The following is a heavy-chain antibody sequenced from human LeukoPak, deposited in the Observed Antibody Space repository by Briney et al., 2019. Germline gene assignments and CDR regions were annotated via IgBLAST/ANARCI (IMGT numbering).Heavy chain of an antibody. CDR2: IGANGGST. CDR3: AKSRDTAMGMIDY. V-gene: IGHV3-23*01. J-gene: IGHJ4*02. Sequence: GGSLRLSCAASEFTFSDYYMSWVRQAPGKGLEWVSAIGANGGSTYYADSVKGRFTISRDNSKNTLFVQMNSLRAADTAVYYCAKSRDTAMGMIDYWGQGTLVTVSS. D-gene: IGHD5-18*01. CDR1: EFTFSDYY.